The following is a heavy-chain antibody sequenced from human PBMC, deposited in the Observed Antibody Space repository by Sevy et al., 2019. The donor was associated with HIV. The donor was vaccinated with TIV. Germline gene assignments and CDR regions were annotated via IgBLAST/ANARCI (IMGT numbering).Heavy chain of an antibody. CDR2: LSFGCGKI. CDR1: GFVFYDYS. V-gene: IGHV3-23*01. D-gene: IGHD2-8*01. J-gene: IGHJ4*02. CDR3: AREGCTRPHDY. Sequence: GGSLRLSCAASGFVFYDYSMSWIRQAPGKGLEWVATLSFGCGKINYADSVKGRITISRDNSKNSFYLQMDNLRVEDTALYYCAREGCTRPHDYWGQGTRVTVSS.